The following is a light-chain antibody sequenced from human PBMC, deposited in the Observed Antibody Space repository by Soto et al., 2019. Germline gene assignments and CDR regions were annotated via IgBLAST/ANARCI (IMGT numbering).Light chain of an antibody. CDR3: RQYVSYPVT. Sequence: DIQMTQSPTTLAASVGERVTIACRASQSISNSLAWYQQKPGKAPNLLIYKASSLESGVPSRFSSSGSGTEFTLTIISLQPDDFATYYCRQYVSYPVTFGGGTKVEMK. CDR2: KAS. J-gene: IGKJ4*01. CDR1: QSISNS. V-gene: IGKV1-5*03.